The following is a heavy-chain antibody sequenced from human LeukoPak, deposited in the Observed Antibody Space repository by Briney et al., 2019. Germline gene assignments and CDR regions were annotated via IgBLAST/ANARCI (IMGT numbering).Heavy chain of an antibody. V-gene: IGHV1-2*06. CDR1: GYTFIAYH. J-gene: IGHJ5*02. Sequence: ASVKVSCKASGYTFIAYHMHWVRQAPGQGLEWMGRIHPSSGATNYAQKLQGRLTMTTDTSTSTAYMELRSLRSDDTAVYYCARQPYDFWSGYSNWFDPWGQGTLVIVSS. CDR3: ARQPYDFWSGYSNWFDP. D-gene: IGHD3-3*01. CDR2: IHPSSGAT.